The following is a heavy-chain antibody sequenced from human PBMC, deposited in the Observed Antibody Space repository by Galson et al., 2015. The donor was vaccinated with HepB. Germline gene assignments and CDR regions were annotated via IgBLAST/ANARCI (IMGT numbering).Heavy chain of an antibody. D-gene: IGHD4-23*01. CDR3: ARDAGGGDNSGFYYSTDV. CDR1: GGSISSYI. Sequence: TLSLSCAVSGGSISSYILSWLRQPAGKGLEWIGRIHTSGSTKYNPSLKSRVTMSIDTSKNEFSLKLTLLTAADTAIYYCARDAGGGDNSGFYYSTDVWGKGTTVTVSS. CDR2: IHTSGST. V-gene: IGHV4-4*07. J-gene: IGHJ6*03.